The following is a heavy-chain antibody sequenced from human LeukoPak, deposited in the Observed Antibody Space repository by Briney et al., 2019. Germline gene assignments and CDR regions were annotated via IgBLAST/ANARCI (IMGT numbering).Heavy chain of an antibody. V-gene: IGHV3-33*01. J-gene: IGHJ4*02. CDR2: IWYDGSNK. Sequence: QAGGSLRLSCAASGFTFSSYGMHWVRQAPGKGLEWVAVIWYDGSNKYYADSVKGRFTISRDNSKNTLYLQMNSLRAEDTAVYYCARAHSGSYYALYYFDYWGQGTLVTVSS. CDR1: GFTFSSYG. D-gene: IGHD1-26*01. CDR3: ARAHSGSYYALYYFDY.